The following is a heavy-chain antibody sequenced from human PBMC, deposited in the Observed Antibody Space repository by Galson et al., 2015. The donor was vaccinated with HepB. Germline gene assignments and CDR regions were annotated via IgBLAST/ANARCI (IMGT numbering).Heavy chain of an antibody. D-gene: IGHD6-19*01. Sequence: SLRLSCAASGFTFSSYGMHWVRQAPGKGLEWVAVIWYEGSNKYYADSVKGRLTISRDNSKNTVSLQMNSLRVEDTAVYYRARYGHVAVPAADAFDVWGQGTMVTVSS. CDR1: GFTFSSYG. V-gene: IGHV3-33*01. CDR2: IWYEGSNK. CDR3: ARYGHVAVPAADAFDV. J-gene: IGHJ3*01.